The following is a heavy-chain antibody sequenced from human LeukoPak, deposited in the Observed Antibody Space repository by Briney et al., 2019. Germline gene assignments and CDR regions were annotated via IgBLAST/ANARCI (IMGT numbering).Heavy chain of an antibody. D-gene: IGHD3-22*01. J-gene: IGHJ4*02. CDR2: INPNSGGT. Sequence: ASVKVSCKASGYTFNGYYMHWVRQAPGQGLEWMGWINPNSGGTNYAQKFQGRVTMTRDTSISTAYMELSRLRSDDTAVYYCARDRGYYDSSGYYPLLDYWGQGTLVTVSS. CDR3: ARDRGYYDSSGYYPLLDY. CDR1: GYTFNGYY. V-gene: IGHV1-2*02.